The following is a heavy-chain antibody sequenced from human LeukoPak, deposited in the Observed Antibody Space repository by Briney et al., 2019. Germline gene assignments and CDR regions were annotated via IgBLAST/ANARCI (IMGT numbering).Heavy chain of an antibody. V-gene: IGHV1-69*06. CDR1: GGTFSSYA. CDR2: IIPIFGTA. Sequence: ASVKVSCKASGGTFSSYAISWVRQAPGQGLEWMGRIIPIFGTANYAQKFQGRVTITADKSTSTAYMELSSLRSEGTAVYYCARGRGYSGYEFFDYWGQGTLVTVSS. CDR3: ARGRGYSGYEFFDY. D-gene: IGHD5-12*01. J-gene: IGHJ4*02.